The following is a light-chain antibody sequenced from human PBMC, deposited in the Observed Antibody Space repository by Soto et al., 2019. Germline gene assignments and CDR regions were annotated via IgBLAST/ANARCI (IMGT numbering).Light chain of an antibody. J-gene: IGLJ1*01. CDR3: QVWDTRSEHYV. Sequence: SYALTQSPSVSVAPGQTVTITCGGSSIGSKSVHWYQQKPGQAPVLVVYDDSDRRSGIPERFSGSNSGNTATLTITRVEAGDEADYHCQVWDTRSEHYVFGPGTKVTVL. CDR2: DDS. CDR1: SIGSKS. V-gene: IGLV3-21*02.